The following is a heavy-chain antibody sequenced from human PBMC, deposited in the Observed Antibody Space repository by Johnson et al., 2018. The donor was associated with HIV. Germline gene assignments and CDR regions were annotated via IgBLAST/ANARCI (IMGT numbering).Heavy chain of an antibody. CDR3: ARVVVITYHDAFDI. Sequence: VQLVESGGGLVQPVRSLRLSCAASGFNLGDYAMHWVRQAPGKGLEWVANIKQDGSEKYYVDSVKGRFTISRDNSKNTLYLQMNSLRAEDTAVYYCARVVVITYHDAFDIWGQGTMVTVSS. V-gene: IGHV3-7*03. J-gene: IGHJ3*02. CDR1: GFNLGDYA. D-gene: IGHD3-22*01. CDR2: IKQDGSEK.